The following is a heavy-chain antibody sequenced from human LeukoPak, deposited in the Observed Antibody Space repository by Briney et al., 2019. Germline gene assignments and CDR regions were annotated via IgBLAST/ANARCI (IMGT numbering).Heavy chain of an antibody. D-gene: IGHD6-6*01. Sequence: GRSLRLSCAASGFTFDDYAMHWVRQAPGKGLEWVSGISWNSGSIGYADSVKGRFTISRDNSKNTQYLQMNSLRAEDTAVYYCAKVEYSSNIPQHWGQGTLVTVSS. CDR2: ISWNSGSI. CDR1: GFTFDDYA. V-gene: IGHV3-9*01. J-gene: IGHJ1*01. CDR3: AKVEYSSNIPQH.